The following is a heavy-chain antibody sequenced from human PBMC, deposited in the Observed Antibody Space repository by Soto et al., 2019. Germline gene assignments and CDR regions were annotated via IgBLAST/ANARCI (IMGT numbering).Heavy chain of an antibody. J-gene: IGHJ6*02. CDR1: GGTFSSYA. V-gene: IGHV1-69*13. CDR3: VRDTNKGRGGYSYGKYYYYGMDV. D-gene: IGHD5-18*01. Sequence: SVKVSCKASGGTFSSYAISWVRQAPGQGLEWMGGIIPIFGTANYAQKFQGRVTITADESTSTAYMELSSLRSEDTAVYYCVRDTNKGRGGYSYGKYYYYGMDVWGQGTTVTVSS. CDR2: IIPIFGTA.